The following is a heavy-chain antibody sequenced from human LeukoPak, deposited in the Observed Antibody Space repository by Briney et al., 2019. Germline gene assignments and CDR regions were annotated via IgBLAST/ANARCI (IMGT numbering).Heavy chain of an antibody. CDR2: IYSGST. D-gene: IGHD1-26*01. J-gene: IGHJ4*02. CDR1: GGSISSGTYY. CDR3: ARNASDSGTSYFDY. V-gene: IGHV4-39*01. Sequence: SETLSLTCTVSGGSISSGTYYWGWVRQPPGKGLEWIVSIYSGSTSYNPSLKSRVTISVDTSKNQFSLKLDSVTAADTAVYYCARNASDSGTSYFDYWGQGTLVTVSS.